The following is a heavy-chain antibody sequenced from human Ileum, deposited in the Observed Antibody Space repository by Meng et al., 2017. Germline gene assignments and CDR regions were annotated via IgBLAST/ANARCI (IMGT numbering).Heavy chain of an antibody. J-gene: IGHJ4*02. Sequence: QVQLQEAGPGLVGPSGPLSLPCAVSGGSISSTYWWTWVRQSAGKGLEWIGEIHHSGSTNYNPSLKSRVTISVDKSKNQFSLNLRSVTAADTAVYYCARIDYGGNGIEKYYFDYWGQGTLVTVSS. CDR2: IHHSGST. CDR1: GGSISSTYW. CDR3: ARIDYGGNGIEKYYFDY. D-gene: IGHD4-23*01. V-gene: IGHV4-4*02.